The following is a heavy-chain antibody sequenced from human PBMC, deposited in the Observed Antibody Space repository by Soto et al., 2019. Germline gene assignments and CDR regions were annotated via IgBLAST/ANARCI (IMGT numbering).Heavy chain of an antibody. CDR3: ARDGTAMVTRDYFEF. CDR2: INPSGGST. J-gene: IGHJ3*01. D-gene: IGHD5-18*01. Sequence: ASVKVSCKASGYTFTSYYMHWVRQAPGQGLEWMGIINPSGGSTSYAQKFQGRVTMTRDTSTSTVYMELSSLRSEDTAVYYCARDGTAMVTRDYFEFWGQGTMVTVSS. CDR1: GYTFTSYY. V-gene: IGHV1-46*03.